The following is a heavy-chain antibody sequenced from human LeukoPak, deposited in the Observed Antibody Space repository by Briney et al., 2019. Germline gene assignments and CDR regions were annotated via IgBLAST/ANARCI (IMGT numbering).Heavy chain of an antibody. CDR1: GGSISSYY. Sequence: PSETLSLTCTVSGGSISSYYWSWIRQPPGKGLEWIGYIYYSGSTNYNPSLKSRVTISVDTSKNQFSLKLSSVTAADTAVYYCARATYYYDSSGYSGGVSYDYWGQGTLVTVSS. CDR3: ARATYYYDSSGYSGGVSYDY. D-gene: IGHD3-22*01. CDR2: IYYSGST. J-gene: IGHJ4*02. V-gene: IGHV4-59*01.